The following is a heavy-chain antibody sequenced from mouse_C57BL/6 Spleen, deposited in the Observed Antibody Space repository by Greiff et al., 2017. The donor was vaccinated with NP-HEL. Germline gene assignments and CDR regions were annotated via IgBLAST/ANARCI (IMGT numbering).Heavy chain of an antibody. CDR2: INPNNGGT. D-gene: IGHD2-4*01. J-gene: IGHJ1*03. CDR1: GYTFTDYN. Sequence: EVQLRQSGPELVKPGASVKIPCKASGYTFTDYNMAWVKQSHGKSLEWIGDINPNNGGTNYNQKFKGKATLTVDKSSSTAYMELRSLTSEDTAVYYCARKITDWYFDVWGTGTTVTVSS. CDR3: ARKITDWYFDV. V-gene: IGHV1-18*01.